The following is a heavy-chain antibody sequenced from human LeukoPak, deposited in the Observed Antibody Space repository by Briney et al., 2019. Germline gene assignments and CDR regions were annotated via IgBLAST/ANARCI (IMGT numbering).Heavy chain of an antibody. J-gene: IGHJ3*02. CDR3: ARDQESRYSSSWDNDAFDI. Sequence: GASVKVSCKASGYTFTSYGISWVPQAPGQGLEWMGWISAYNGNTNYEQKLQGRVTMTTDTSTSTAYMELRSLRSDDTAVYYCARDQESRYSSSWDNDAFDIWGQGTMVTVSS. CDR2: ISAYNGNT. CDR1: GYTFTSYG. D-gene: IGHD6-13*01. V-gene: IGHV1-18*01.